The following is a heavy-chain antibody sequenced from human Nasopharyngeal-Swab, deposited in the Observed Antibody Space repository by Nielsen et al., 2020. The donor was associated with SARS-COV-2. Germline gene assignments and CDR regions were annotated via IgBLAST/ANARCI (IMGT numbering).Heavy chain of an antibody. Sequence: GGSLRLSCAGSGFRFTSYTINWVRQAPGKGLEWVSYISGASRTTWYADSVKGRFTISKDNAKNLLHLQMDSLRAEDTAVYYCAKDRGCGGDCYDALDFWGQGTKVTVSS. CDR1: GFRFTSYT. CDR2: ISGASRTT. CDR3: AKDRGCGGDCYDALDF. D-gene: IGHD2-21*02. V-gene: IGHV3-48*04. J-gene: IGHJ3*01.